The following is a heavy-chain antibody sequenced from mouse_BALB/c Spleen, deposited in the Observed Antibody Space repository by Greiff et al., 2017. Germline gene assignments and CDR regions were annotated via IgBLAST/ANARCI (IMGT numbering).Heavy chain of an antibody. CDR3: ARHRGYGAMDY. J-gene: IGHJ4*01. Sequence: EVKVVESGGGLVKPGGSLKLSCAASGFAFSSYDMSWVRQTPEKRLEWVAYISSGGGSTYYPDTVKGRFTISRDNAKNTLYLQMSSLKSEDTAMYYCARHRGYGAMDYWGQGTSVTVSS. CDR1: GFAFSSYD. V-gene: IGHV5-12-1*01. CDR2: ISSGGGST. D-gene: IGHD3-1*01.